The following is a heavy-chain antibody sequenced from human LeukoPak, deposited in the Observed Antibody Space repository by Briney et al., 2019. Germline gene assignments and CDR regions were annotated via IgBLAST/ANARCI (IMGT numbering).Heavy chain of an antibody. J-gene: IGHJ4*02. CDR3: ARVRPYCGGDCHSRVFDY. Sequence: GESLRLSCAASGFTFSTYSMNWVRQAPGKGLEWVSVIYSGGSTYYADSVKGRFTIPRDNSKNTLYLQMNSLRAEDTAVYYCARVRPYCGGDCHSRVFDYWGQGTLVTVSS. CDR1: GFTFSTYS. CDR2: IYSGGST. D-gene: IGHD2-21*02. V-gene: IGHV3-66*01.